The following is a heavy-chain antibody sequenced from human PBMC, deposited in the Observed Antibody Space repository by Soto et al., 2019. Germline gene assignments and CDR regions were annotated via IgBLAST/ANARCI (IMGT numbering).Heavy chain of an antibody. CDR2: MNPGSGDT. CDR3: ARMATFGSLNWFDP. D-gene: IGHD3-16*01. J-gene: IGHJ5*02. V-gene: IGHV1-8*01. CDR1: GYSFTNND. Sequence: VKVSCKASGYSFTNNDVTWVRQATGQGLEWMGWMNPGSGDTGYAQKFQGRVTMTRDISIATAYMELSSLRSDDTAIYYCARMATFGSLNWFDPWGQGTLVTVSS.